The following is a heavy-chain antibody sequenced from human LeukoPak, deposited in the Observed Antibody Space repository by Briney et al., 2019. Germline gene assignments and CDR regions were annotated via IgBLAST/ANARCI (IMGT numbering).Heavy chain of an antibody. Sequence: ASVKVSCRASGYTFTSYAMHWVRQAPGQRLEWMGWINAGNGNTKYSQKFQGRVTITRDTSASTAYMELSSLRSEDTAVYYCARDRTYNWFDPWGQGTLVTVSS. CDR3: ARDRTYNWFDP. CDR1: GYTFTSYA. CDR2: INAGNGNT. V-gene: IGHV1-3*01. J-gene: IGHJ5*02.